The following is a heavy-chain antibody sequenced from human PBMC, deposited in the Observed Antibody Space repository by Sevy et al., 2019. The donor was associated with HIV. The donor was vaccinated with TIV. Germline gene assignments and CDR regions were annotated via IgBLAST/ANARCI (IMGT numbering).Heavy chain of an antibody. Sequence: GGSLRLSCAASGFSFRTYAMHWVRQAPGKGLEWVAGIWYDGSNGNHADSVKGRFTISRDNSKNTLYLQMNSLRAEDTAVYYCVKDVGVGSTRRYADYWGQGTLVTVSS. J-gene: IGHJ4*02. CDR2: IWYDGSNG. V-gene: IGHV3-33*06. CDR3: VKDVGVGSTRRYADY. CDR1: GFSFRTYA. D-gene: IGHD1-26*01.